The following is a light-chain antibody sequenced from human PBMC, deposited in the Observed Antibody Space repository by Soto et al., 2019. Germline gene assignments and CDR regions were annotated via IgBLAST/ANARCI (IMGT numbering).Light chain of an antibody. V-gene: IGKV3-20*01. CDR3: PQYCSSLGVT. CDR1: QSVSNNY. CDR2: DAS. J-gene: IGKJ4*01. Sequence: EIVLTQSPGALSLSPGERATLSCRASQSVSNNYLAWYQQKPGQAPRLLIYDASNRATGIPARFSGSGSGTDFTLTISRLEPEDFAVYYCPQYCSSLGVTFGGGTKVDIK.